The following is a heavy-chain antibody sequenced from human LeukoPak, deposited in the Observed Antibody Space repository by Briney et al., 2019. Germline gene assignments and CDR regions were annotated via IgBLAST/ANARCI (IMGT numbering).Heavy chain of an antibody. CDR3: ARHDYGDYQNWFDP. CDR1: GGSISSSSYY. D-gene: IGHD4-17*01. J-gene: IGHJ5*02. V-gene: IGHV4-39*01. Sequence: SETLSLTCTVSGGSISSSSYYWGWIRQPPGKGLEWIGSIYYSGSTYYNPSLKSRVTISVDTSKNQFSLKLSSVTAADTAVYYCARHDYGDYQNWFDPWGQGTLVTVSS. CDR2: IYYSGST.